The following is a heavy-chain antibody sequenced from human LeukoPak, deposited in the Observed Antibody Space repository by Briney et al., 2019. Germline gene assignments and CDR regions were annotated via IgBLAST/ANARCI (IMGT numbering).Heavy chain of an antibody. CDR2: ISYDGSNK. Sequence: PGRSLRLSCAASGFTFSSYGMHWVRQAPGKGLEWVAVISYDGSNKYYADSVKGRFTISRDNSKNTLYLQMNSLRAEDTAVYYCAKQSQYGRLIDYWGQGTLVTVSS. J-gene: IGHJ4*02. D-gene: IGHD2/OR15-2a*01. V-gene: IGHV3-30*18. CDR3: AKQSQYGRLIDY. CDR1: GFTFSSYG.